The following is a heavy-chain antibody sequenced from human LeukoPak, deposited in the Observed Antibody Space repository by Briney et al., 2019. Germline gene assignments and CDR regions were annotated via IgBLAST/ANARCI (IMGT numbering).Heavy chain of an antibody. Sequence: GGSLRLSCAASGFTFSSYEMNWVRQAPGEGLEWVSYISSSGRTKYYADSVKGRFTISRDNAKNSLYLQMNSLRVEDTAVYYCARRYSGYDWDWGQGTLVTVSS. V-gene: IGHV3-48*03. CDR2: ISSSGRTK. CDR3: ARRYSGYDWD. CDR1: GFTFSSYE. J-gene: IGHJ4*02. D-gene: IGHD5-12*01.